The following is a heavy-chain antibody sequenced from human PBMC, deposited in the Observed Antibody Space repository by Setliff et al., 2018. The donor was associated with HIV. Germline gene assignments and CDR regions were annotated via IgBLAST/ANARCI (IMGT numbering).Heavy chain of an antibody. CDR2: ITHSGST. CDR1: GGSFSGYY. D-gene: IGHD6-19*01. V-gene: IGHV4-34*01. CDR3: AKGVAGLQYYYYMDV. Sequence: SETLSLTCAVYGGSFSGYYWTWIRQPPGKGLEWIGEITHSGSTNYNPSLETRVTISVDTSKNQFSLKLSSVTAADTAVYYCAKGVAGLQYYYYMDVWGKGTTVTV. J-gene: IGHJ6*03.